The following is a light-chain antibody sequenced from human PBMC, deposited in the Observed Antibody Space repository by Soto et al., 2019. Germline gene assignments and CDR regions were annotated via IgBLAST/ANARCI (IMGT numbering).Light chain of an antibody. CDR2: GAS. CDR1: QSVSSSY. V-gene: IGKV3-20*01. Sequence: EFVLTQSPGTLSLSPGERDTLFYRASQSVSSSYLASYQQKPGQAPKLLIYGASSRATGIPDRFSGSGSGTDFTLTISRLEPEEYAVYYCQQYGSSSWTFGQGTKVDI. CDR3: QQYGSSSWT. J-gene: IGKJ1*01.